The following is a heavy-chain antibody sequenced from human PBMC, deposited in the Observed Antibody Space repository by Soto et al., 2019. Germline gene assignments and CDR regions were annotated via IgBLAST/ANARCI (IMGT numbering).Heavy chain of an antibody. V-gene: IGHV3-53*01. J-gene: IGHJ5*02. D-gene: IGHD6-19*01. CDR2: INSSNST. Sequence: GGSLRLSCAASGFTVSSNYMSWVRQAPGKGLEWVCVINSSNSTYYADSVKGRFTISRDNSKNTLYLQMNGLRAEDTAVYYCAIGWLVTWGQGTLVTVSS. CDR3: AIGWLVT. CDR1: GFTVSSNY.